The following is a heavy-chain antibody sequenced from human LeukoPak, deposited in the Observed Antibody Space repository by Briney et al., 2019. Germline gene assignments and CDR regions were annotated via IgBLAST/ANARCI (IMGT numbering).Heavy chain of an antibody. Sequence: SETLSLTCTVSGGSISSYYWSWIRQPPGKGLEWIGYIYYSGSTNYNPSLKSRVTISVDTSNNQFSLKLSSVTAADTAVYYCARTYYDFWSGKYYYYMDVWGKGTTVTVSS. V-gene: IGHV4-59*01. D-gene: IGHD3-3*01. J-gene: IGHJ6*03. CDR3: ARTYYDFWSGKYYYYMDV. CDR2: IYYSGST. CDR1: GGSISSYY.